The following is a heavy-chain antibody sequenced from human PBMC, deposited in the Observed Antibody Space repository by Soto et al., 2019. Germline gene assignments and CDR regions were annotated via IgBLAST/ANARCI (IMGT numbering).Heavy chain of an antibody. J-gene: IGHJ3*02. Sequence: QVQLQQWGAGLLKPSETLSLTCAVYGGFVSSGNYYWSWIRQPPGKGLEWIGEMSHSGGTHFNPYLQSRVTISVDPSKNQFSLKMTSVTAADTALYYCARVERGTTTTVVDAFDIWGPGTMVTVSS. V-gene: IGHV4-34*01. D-gene: IGHD4-4*01. CDR3: ARVERGTTTTVVDAFDI. CDR1: GGFVSSGNYY. CDR2: MSHSGGT.